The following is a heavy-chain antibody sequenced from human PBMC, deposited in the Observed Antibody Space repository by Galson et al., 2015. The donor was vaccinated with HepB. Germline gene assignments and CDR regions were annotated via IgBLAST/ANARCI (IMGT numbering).Heavy chain of an antibody. J-gene: IGHJ3*02. D-gene: IGHD6-13*01. Sequence: SLRLSCAASGFTFSGSAMHWVRQASGKGLEWVGRIRSKANSYATAYAASVKGRFTISRDDSKNTAYLQMNSLKTEDTAVYYCTSRPWSSWLDDAFDIWGQGTMVTVSS. CDR3: TSRPWSSWLDDAFDI. V-gene: IGHV3-73*01. CDR2: IRSKANSYAT. CDR1: GFTFSGSA.